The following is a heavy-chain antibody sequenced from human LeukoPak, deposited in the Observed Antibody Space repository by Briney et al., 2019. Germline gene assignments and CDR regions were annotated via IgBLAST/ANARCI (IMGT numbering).Heavy chain of an antibody. CDR3: ARDLRSWFDP. V-gene: IGHV4-38-2*02. Sequence: SETLSLTCTVFGYSISSGYYWGWIRQPPGKGLEWIGSIYHSGSTYYNPSLKSRVTISVDTSKNQFSLKLSSVTAADTAVYYCARDLRSWFDPWGQGTLVTVSS. CDR2: IYHSGST. J-gene: IGHJ5*02. CDR1: GYSISSGYY.